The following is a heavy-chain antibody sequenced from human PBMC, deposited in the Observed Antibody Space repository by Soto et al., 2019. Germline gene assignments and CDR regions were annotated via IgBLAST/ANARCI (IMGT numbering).Heavy chain of an antibody. CDR3: ARYSGTYRDY. V-gene: IGHV3-21*01. J-gene: IGHJ4*02. CDR1: GFTFISFG. D-gene: IGHD1-26*01. CDR2: ITGAGYI. Sequence: PWGSLRLSCAASGFTFISFGINFFRHSPFKGLEWVSSITGAGYIFYADSVEGRFSISRDNAKNSVYLQMNSLRAEDTAVYYCARYSGTYRDYWGQGILVTVSS.